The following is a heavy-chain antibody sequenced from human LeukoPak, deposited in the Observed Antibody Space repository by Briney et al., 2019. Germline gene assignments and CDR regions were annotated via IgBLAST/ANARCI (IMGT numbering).Heavy chain of an antibody. Sequence: GGSLRLSCAASGFTFSSYGMHWVRQAPGKGLEGVAFIRYGGSNKYYADSVKGRFTIPRDNSKNTLYLQMNSLRAEDTSVYYCARSPGILGTNYFDYWGQGTLVTVSS. CDR1: GFTFSSYG. D-gene: IGHD1-26*01. CDR2: IRYGGSNK. CDR3: ARSPGILGTNYFDY. J-gene: IGHJ4*02. V-gene: IGHV3-30*02.